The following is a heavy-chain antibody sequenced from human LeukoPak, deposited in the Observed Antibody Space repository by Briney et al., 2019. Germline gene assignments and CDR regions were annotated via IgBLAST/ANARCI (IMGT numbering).Heavy chain of an antibody. CDR2: IYSGGST. V-gene: IGHV3-66*01. J-gene: IGHJ4*02. CDR3: ARDVGTAMGGGRDY. D-gene: IGHD5-18*01. CDR1: GFTVSSNY. Sequence: PGGSLRLSCAASGFTVSSNYMSWVRQAPGKGLERVSVIYSGGSTYYADSAKGRFTISRDNSKNTLYLQMNSLRAEDTAVYYCARDVGTAMGGGRDYWGQGTLVSVSS.